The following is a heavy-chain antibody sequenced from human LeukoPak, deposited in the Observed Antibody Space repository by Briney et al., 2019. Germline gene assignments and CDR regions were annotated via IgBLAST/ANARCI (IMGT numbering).Heavy chain of an antibody. CDR2: ISVGGDTT. CDR3: AKDFFYYGSGTSSTFDY. J-gene: IGHJ4*02. V-gene: IGHV3-23*01. CDR1: YX. Sequence: YXMSWVRQAPGXGLEWVSGISVGGDTTYYADSVKGRFTISRDNSKNTIYLQMDSLRAEDTAIYNCAKDFFYYGSGTSSTFDYWGQGTPVTVSS. D-gene: IGHD3-10*01.